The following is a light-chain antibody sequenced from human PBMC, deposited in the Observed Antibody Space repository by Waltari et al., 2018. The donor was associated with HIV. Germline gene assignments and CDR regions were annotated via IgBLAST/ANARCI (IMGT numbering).Light chain of an antibody. V-gene: IGLV4-69*01. CDR2: LSCDGSH. CDR3: QTWDTGIQV. CDR1: SGHSSYP. Sequence: QLVLIQSPSASASLGATVKLTCTLSSGHSSYPIAWHQQQPEKCPRYLMKLSCDGSHRKGAVIPDLFSASSSGAERYLTSSSLQSEEEAHYYCQTWDTGIQVFGGGTKLTVL. J-gene: IGLJ2*01.